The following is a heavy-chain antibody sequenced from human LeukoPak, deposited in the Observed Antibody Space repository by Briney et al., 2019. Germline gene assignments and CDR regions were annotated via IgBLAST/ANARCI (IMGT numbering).Heavy chain of an antibody. J-gene: IGHJ6*02. CDR1: GFTFSSYE. D-gene: IGHD6-19*01. V-gene: IGHV3-48*03. CDR3: ARELAVAFGDSYYGMDV. Sequence: GGSLRLSCAASGFTFSSYEMNWVRQAPGKGLEWVSYISSSGSTIYYADSVKGRFTISRDNAKNSLYLQMNSLRAEDTAVCYCARELAVAFGDSYYGMDVWGQGTTVTVSS. CDR2: ISSSGSTI.